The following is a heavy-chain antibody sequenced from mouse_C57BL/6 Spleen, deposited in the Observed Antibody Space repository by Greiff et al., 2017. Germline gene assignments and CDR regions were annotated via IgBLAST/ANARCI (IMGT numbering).Heavy chain of an antibody. V-gene: IGHV1-72*01. CDR1: GYTFTRYW. Sequence: VQLQQPGAELVKPGASVKLSCKASGYTFTRYWMHWVKPRPGRGLEWIGRIDPNSGGTKYNEQFKSKATLTVDKPSSTAYMQLSSLTSEDSAVYYCARSTHYYYGSSYEAMDYWGQGTSVTVSS. D-gene: IGHD1-1*01. CDR2: IDPNSGGT. J-gene: IGHJ4*01. CDR3: ARSTHYYYGSSYEAMDY.